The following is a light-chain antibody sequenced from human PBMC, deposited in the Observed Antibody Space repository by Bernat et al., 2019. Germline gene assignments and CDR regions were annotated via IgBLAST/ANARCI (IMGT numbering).Light chain of an antibody. J-gene: IGKJ5*01. V-gene: IGKV1-27*01. CDR2: AAS. CDR3: QKYSSAPIT. Sequence: DIQMTQSPSSLSASVGDRVTITCRASQGISNYLAWYQQKPGKVPKLLIYAASTLQSGVPSRFSGSGSGTDFTLTISSLQPADVATYYCQKYSSAPITFGQGTRLEIK. CDR1: QGISNY.